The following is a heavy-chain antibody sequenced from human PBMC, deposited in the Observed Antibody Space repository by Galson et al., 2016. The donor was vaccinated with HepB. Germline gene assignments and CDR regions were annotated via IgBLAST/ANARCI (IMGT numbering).Heavy chain of an antibody. CDR3: ARDYAEYFQH. J-gene: IGHJ1*01. Sequence: SLRLSCATSGFTFSDYSMSWVRQAPGKGLECISHIGRFGNTIYYADSVKGRFTISRDDAKNSLHLQMNSLSAEDTAVYYCARDYAEYFQHWGQGTLVTVSS. CDR2: IGRFGNTI. CDR1: GFTFSDYS. V-gene: IGHV3-11*01.